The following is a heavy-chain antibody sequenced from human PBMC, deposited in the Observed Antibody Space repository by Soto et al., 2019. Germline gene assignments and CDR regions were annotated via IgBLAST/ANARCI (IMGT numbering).Heavy chain of an antibody. CDR2: ISGSGGST. CDR1: GFTFSSYA. Sequence: EVQLLESGGGLVQPGGSLRLSCAASGFTFSSYAMSWVRQAPGKGLEWVSAISGSGGSTYYADSVKGRFTISRDNSTNTLYLQMNSLRAEDTAVYYCAKGRTFCSSTSCSPGFDYWGQGTLVTVSS. V-gene: IGHV3-23*01. J-gene: IGHJ4*02. CDR3: AKGRTFCSSTSCSPGFDY. D-gene: IGHD2-2*01.